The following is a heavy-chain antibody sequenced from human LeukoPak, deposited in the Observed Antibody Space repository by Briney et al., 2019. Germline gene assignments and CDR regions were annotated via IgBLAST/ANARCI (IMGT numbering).Heavy chain of an antibody. D-gene: IGHD5-18*01. CDR2: ISYDGSNK. J-gene: IGHJ3*02. V-gene: IGHV3-30*18. Sequence: GRSLRLSCAASGFTFSSYGMHWVRQAPGKGLEWVAVISYDGSNKDYADSVKGRFTISRDNSKNTLYLQMNSLRAKDTAVYYCAKVATVMVYGAFDIWGQGTMVTVSS. CDR1: GFTFSSYG. CDR3: AKVATVMVYGAFDI.